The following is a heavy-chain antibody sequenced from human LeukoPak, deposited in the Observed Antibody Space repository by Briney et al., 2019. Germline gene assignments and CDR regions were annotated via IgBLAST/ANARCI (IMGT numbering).Heavy chain of an antibody. D-gene: IGHD4-23*01. Sequence: ASVKVSCKASGYTFTGYYMHWVRQAPGQGLEWMGWINPNSGGTNYAQKFQGRVTMTRDTSISTAYMELSRLRSDDTAVYYCAWTTVVTDYYYYMDVWGKGTTVTVSS. CDR2: INPNSGGT. CDR1: GYTFTGYY. CDR3: AWTTVVTDYYYYMDV. V-gene: IGHV1-2*02. J-gene: IGHJ6*03.